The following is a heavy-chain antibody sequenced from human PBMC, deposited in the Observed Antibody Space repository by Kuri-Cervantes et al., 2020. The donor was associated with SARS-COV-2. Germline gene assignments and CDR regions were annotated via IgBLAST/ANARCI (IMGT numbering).Heavy chain of an antibody. V-gene: IGHV3-30*04. CDR1: VFIFSNHA. D-gene: IGHD3-10*01. CDR2: ISNNGNNK. Sequence: GESLKISCAASVFIFSNHAIHWVRQAQGKGLAWVAVISNNGNNKYYADYVRGRFTISRDNSKNTLYLQMNSLRAEDTAVYYCARDLAFGDLPGGYWGQGTLVTVSS. CDR3: ARDLAFGDLPGGY. J-gene: IGHJ4*02.